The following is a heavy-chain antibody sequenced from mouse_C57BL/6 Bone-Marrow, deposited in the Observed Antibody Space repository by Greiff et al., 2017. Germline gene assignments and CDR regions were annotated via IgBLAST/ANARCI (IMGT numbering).Heavy chain of an antibody. J-gene: IGHJ3*01. CDR3: TIWCAY. CDR2: IDPANGNT. CDR1: GFNIKNTY. Sequence: VQLQQSVAELVRPGASVKLSCTASGFNIKNTYMHWVKQRPEQGLEWIGRIDPANGNTKYDPKFQGKATITADTSSNTAYLQLSSLTSECATIYYSTIWCAYWGQGTLVTVSA. V-gene: IGHV14-3*01.